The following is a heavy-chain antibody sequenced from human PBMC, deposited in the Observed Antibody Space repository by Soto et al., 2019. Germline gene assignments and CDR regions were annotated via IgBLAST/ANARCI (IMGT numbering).Heavy chain of an antibody. D-gene: IGHD3-22*01. V-gene: IGHV4-30-4*01. CDR2: IPSRGRP. CDR1: GASIAGGSYY. CDR3: ARDRYSVYDVAL. J-gene: IGHJ5*02. Sequence: QVQLRESGPGLVKPSQTLLLTCSVSGASIAGGSYYCSWLRQPPGKGLEWIGYIPSRGRPIYHPSLASRSTISSDTSKNQLSLQVTSVTAADTAVYSCARDRYSVYDVALWGQGTLVTVSS.